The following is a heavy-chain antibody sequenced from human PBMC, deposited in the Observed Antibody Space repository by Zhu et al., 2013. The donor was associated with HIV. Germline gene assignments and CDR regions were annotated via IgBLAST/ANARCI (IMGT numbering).Heavy chain of an antibody. CDR3: VRGGYRWAFDI. Sequence: QVQLVQSGAEVKKPGASVKVSCEASGYTFTSFDINWVRQATGQGLEWMGWMNPNSGNTGYAQKFQGRVTITMTSSISTVYMELSSLRSDDTAVYYCVRGGYRWAFDIWGQGTVVIVSS. CDR2: MNPNSGNT. CDR1: GYTFTSFD. V-gene: IGHV1-8*01. J-gene: IGHJ3*02. D-gene: IGHD2-8*02.